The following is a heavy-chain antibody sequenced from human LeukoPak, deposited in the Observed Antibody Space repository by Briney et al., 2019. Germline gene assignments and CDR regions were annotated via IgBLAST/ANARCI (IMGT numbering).Heavy chain of an antibody. CDR3: AKDLEGFGGWFLD. Sequence: GGSLRLSCAASGFTFSSYGMSWVRRAPGKGLEWVSAISGSGDSTYYADSVKGRFTISRDNSKNTLYLQMDSLRAEDTAVYYCAKDLEGFGGWFLDWGQGTLVTVSS. CDR2: ISGSGDST. D-gene: IGHD6-19*01. CDR1: GFTFSSYG. J-gene: IGHJ4*02. V-gene: IGHV3-23*01.